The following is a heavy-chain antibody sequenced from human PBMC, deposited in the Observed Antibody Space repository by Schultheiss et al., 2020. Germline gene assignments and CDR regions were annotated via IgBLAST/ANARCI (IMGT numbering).Heavy chain of an antibody. D-gene: IGHD3-10*01. J-gene: IGHJ6*03. Sequence: SETLSLTCTVSGGSISSGGYYWSWIRQHPGKGLEWIGYIYYSGSTYYNPSLKSRVTISVDTSKNQFSLKLSSVTAADTAVYYCARSYYYGSGIFYYYYYYMDVWGKGTTVTVSS. V-gene: IGHV4-31*03. CDR1: GGSISSGGYY. CDR2: IYYSGST. CDR3: ARSYYYGSGIFYYYYYYMDV.